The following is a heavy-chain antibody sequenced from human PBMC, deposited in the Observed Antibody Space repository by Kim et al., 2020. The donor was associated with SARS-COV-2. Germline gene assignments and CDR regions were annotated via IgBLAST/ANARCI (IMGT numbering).Heavy chain of an antibody. D-gene: IGHD3-10*01. CDR3: ATEGRSYTPGY. CDR1: GFSFSSSD. J-gene: IGHJ4*02. V-gene: IGHV3-23*01. Sequence: GGSLRLSCVASGFSFSSSDMMWVRQPLGKGLEWVSLISSGSGGSTYYADSVKGRFTISRDNSKNTLYLQMNSLRAEDTAVYYCATEGRSYTPGYWGQGSLVTVSS. CDR2: ISSGSGGST.